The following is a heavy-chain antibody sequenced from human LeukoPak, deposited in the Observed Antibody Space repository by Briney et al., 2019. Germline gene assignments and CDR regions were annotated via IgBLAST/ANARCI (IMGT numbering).Heavy chain of an antibody. CDR1: GFTFSSYE. V-gene: IGHV3-48*03. Sequence: PGGSLRLSCAASGFTFSSYEMNWVRQAPGKGLEWVSYISSSGSTIYYADSVKGRFTISRDNAKNSLYLQMNSLRAEDTAVYYCARDYSRGWGDVPFDYWGQGTLVTVSS. D-gene: IGHD6-19*01. J-gene: IGHJ4*02. CDR2: ISSSGSTI. CDR3: ARDYSRGWGDVPFDY.